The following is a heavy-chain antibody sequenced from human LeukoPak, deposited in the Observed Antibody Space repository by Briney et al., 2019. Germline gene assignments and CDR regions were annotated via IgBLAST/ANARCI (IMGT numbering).Heavy chain of an antibody. D-gene: IGHD2-2*01. J-gene: IGHJ3*02. Sequence: GGSLRLSCAASGFTFSRYGMHWVRQAPGKGLDWVAVIWYDGSNKYYADSVKGRFTISRDNSKNTLYLQMNSLRAEDTAVYYCARVRDQLPDGFDIWGQGTMVTVSS. CDR2: IWYDGSNK. CDR3: ARVRDQLPDGFDI. V-gene: IGHV3-33*01. CDR1: GFTFSRYG.